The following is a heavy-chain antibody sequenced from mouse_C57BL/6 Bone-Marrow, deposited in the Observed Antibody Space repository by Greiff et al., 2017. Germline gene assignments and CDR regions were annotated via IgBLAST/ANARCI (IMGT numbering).Heavy chain of an antibody. CDR1: GYSFTDYN. Sequence: VQLQESGPELVKPGASVTISCTASGYSFTDYNMNWVKQSTGKSLEWIGVINPNYGTTSYNPKFTGKATVTVDQSSSTDYMQLNSLASENSAVDYGTEWGGYYCFDYWGQGTTLTVSS. CDR2: INPNYGTT. D-gene: IGHD2-3*01. V-gene: IGHV1-39*01. CDR3: TEWGGYYCFDY. J-gene: IGHJ2*01.